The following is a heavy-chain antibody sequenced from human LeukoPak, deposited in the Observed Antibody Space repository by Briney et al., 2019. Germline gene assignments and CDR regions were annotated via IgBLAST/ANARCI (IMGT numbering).Heavy chain of an antibody. CDR1: GYTFTGYY. CDR2: INPNSGGT. D-gene: IGHD2-2*01. J-gene: IGHJ4*02. CDR3: ARSPTKRVPEDY. Sequence: ASVKVSCKASGYTFTGYYMHWVRQAPGQGLEWMGWINPNSGGTNYAQKFQGRVTMTRDTSISAAYMELSRLRSDDTAVYYCARSPTKRVPEDYWGQGTLVTVSS. V-gene: IGHV1-2*02.